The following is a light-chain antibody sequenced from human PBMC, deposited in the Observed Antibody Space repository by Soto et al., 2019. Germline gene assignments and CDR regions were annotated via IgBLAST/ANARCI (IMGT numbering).Light chain of an antibody. J-gene: IGKJ1*01. V-gene: IGKV3-20*01. CDR2: GAT. CDR1: QSVSSSY. CDR3: QQYGSSPRT. Sequence: EIVLTQSPGTLSLSPGERATLSCRASQSVSSSYLAWYQQKPGQTPRLVMYGATSRATGIPDRFSGSGSGTDFTLIISRLEPEDFAVYYCQQYGSSPRTFGQGTKVEIK.